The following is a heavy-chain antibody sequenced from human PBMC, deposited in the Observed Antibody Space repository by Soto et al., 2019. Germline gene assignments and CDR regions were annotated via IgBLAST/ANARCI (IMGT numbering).Heavy chain of an antibody. Sequence: SETLSPTYTVSGVSILSGCYHCSCIRQHPRSGLEFIGYIYYSGSTYYNPSLKSRVTIPVATSKSQFSLKLSTVTAADTAIYYCARVYPTQPTHLDYWGQATLVTVSS. D-gene: IGHD2-2*01. V-gene: IGHV4-31*03. CDR1: GVSILSGCYH. CDR3: ARVYPTQPTHLDY. CDR2: IYYSGST. J-gene: IGHJ4*02.